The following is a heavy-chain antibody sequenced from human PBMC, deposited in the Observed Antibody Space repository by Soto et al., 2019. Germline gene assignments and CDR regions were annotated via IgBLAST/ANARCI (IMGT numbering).Heavy chain of an antibody. D-gene: IGHD3-16*01. CDR1: GLTVSHNY. CDR3: VRPRPSGENYGMDV. Sequence: LRLSCVASGLTVSHNYMAWVRQAPEMGLEWVSILYTEGTTYYADSVKGRFTISRDSSKNTLFLQMDSLRAEDTAVYYCVRPRPSGENYGMDVWGQGTTVTVSS. V-gene: IGHV3-53*01. J-gene: IGHJ6*02. CDR2: LYTEGTT.